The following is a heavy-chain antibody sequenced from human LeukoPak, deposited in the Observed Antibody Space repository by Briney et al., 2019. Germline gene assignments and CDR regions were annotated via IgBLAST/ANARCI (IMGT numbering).Heavy chain of an antibody. CDR1: GGSFSGYY. CDR2: INHSGST. D-gene: IGHD3-22*01. CDR3: ARGGYDSSGYYQLWFDY. Sequence: SETLSLTCAVCGGSFSGYYWSWIRQPPGKGLEWIGEINHSGSTNYNPSLKSRVTISVDTSKNQFSLKLSSVTAADTAVYYCARGGYDSSGYYQLWFDYWGQGTLVTVSS. V-gene: IGHV4-34*01. J-gene: IGHJ4*02.